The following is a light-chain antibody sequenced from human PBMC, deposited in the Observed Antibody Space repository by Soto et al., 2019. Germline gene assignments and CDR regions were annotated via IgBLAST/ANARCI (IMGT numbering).Light chain of an antibody. CDR3: QEYYSYPRT. J-gene: IGKJ1*01. CDR1: HDISTY. Sequence: AIRMTQSPSSFSASTGDRVTITCRASHDISTYLAWYQQKAGNTPKLLIYAASTLQTGVPSRFGGSASGPDFTRTISYLQSDDFATYDCQEYYSYPRTFGQGTKVEVK. V-gene: IGKV1-8*01. CDR2: AAS.